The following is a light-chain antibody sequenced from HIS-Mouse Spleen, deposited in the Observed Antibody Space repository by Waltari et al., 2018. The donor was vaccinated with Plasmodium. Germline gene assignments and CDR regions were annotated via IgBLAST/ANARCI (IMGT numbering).Light chain of an antibody. Sequence: SYELTQPPSVSVSPGQTASITCSGDKLGDKYACWYQQKPGQSPGLVIYQDSKRPSGIPGRLSGSNSANTATLTISGTQAMDEADYYCQAWDSSTAWVFGGGTKLTVL. CDR3: QAWDSSTAWV. V-gene: IGLV3-1*01. CDR1: KLGDKY. J-gene: IGLJ2*01. CDR2: QDS.